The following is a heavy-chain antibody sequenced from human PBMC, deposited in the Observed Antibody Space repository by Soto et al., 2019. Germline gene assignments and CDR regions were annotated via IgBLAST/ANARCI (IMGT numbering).Heavy chain of an antibody. CDR2: IWYDGSNK. CDR3: ARDNFESSGYSPFDY. CDR1: GFTFSSYG. V-gene: IGHV3-33*01. Sequence: QVQLVESGGGVVQPGRSLRLSCAASGFTFSSYGMHWVRQAPGKGLEWVAVIWYDGSNKYYADSVKGRLTISRDNSKNTLYLEMNSLRVEDTAVYYCARDNFESSGYSPFDYWGQGTLVTVSS. J-gene: IGHJ4*02. D-gene: IGHD3-22*01.